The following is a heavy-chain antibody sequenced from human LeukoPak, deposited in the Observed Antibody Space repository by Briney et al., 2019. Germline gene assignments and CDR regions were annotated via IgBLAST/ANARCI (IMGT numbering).Heavy chain of an antibody. Sequence: ASVKVSCKASGYTFSGYYMDWVRQAPGQGLEWMGWINPNSGGTNYAQKFQGRVTMTRDTSISTAYMELSRLRSDDTAVYYCARAGIAVAGDDAFDIWGQGTMVTVSS. CDR3: ARAGIAVAGDDAFDI. D-gene: IGHD6-19*01. CDR2: INPNSGGT. J-gene: IGHJ3*02. CDR1: GYTFSGYY. V-gene: IGHV1-2*02.